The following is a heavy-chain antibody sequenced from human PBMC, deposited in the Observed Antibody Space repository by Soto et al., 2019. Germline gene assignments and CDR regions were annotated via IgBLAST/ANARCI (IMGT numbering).Heavy chain of an antibody. J-gene: IGHJ4*02. Sequence: PGRSLRLSWAAAGCTFSSYAMHWVRQAPGKGLEWVAVISYDGSNKYYADSVKGRFTISRDNSKNTLYLQMNSLRAEDTAVYYCAKSPGMYYYDSSGYSHYDYWGQGPLVTVSS. CDR1: GCTFSSYA. CDR2: ISYDGSNK. D-gene: IGHD3-22*01. CDR3: AKSPGMYYYDSSGYSHYDY. V-gene: IGHV3-30-3*02.